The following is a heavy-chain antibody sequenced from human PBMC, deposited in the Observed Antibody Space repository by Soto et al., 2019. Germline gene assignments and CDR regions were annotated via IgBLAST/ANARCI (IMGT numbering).Heavy chain of an antibody. J-gene: IGHJ6*03. CDR2: ISSSSSYI. CDR3: ARARDDYGDYYYYYMDV. V-gene: IGHV3-21*01. D-gene: IGHD4-17*01. CDR1: GFTFSSYS. Sequence: GGSLRLSCAASGFTFSSYSMNWVRQAPGKGLEWVSSISSSSSYIYYADSVKGRFTISRDNAKNSLYLQMNSLRAEDTAVYDCARARDDYGDYYYYYMDVWGKGTTVTVSS.